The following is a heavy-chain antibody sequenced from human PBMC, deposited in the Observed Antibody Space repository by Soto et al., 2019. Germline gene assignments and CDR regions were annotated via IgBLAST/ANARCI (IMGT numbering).Heavy chain of an antibody. Sequence: QVQLQQSGPGLVKPSGTLSLTCAVSGDSISNSNWWCFGRQPPGKGLEWVGEIYHRGTTHYHPSLESRGTVSMDETTSQSSLTLTSVTAADADVYEYARDSGKLARPLEHWGQG. CDR3: ARDSGKLARPLEH. CDR1: GDSISNSNW. D-gene: IGHD1-1*01. V-gene: IGHV4-4*02. CDR2: IYHRGTT. J-gene: IGHJ1*01.